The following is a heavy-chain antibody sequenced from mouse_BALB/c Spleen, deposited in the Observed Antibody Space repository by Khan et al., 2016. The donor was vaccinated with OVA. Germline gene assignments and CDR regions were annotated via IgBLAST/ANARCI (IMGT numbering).Heavy chain of an antibody. CDR3: TRRGRRSEFAY. CDR1: GYTFIDYT. J-gene: IGHJ3*01. Sequence: VQLQESGAELARPGVSVKISCKASGYTFIDYTMHWVKQSHAKSLDWIGFISTYNGDATYNQIFKGKATLTADKSSSTAYMELASLTSEDSAVYYCTRRGRRSEFAYWGQGTMVTVSA. CDR2: ISTYNGDA. D-gene: IGHD1-1*01. V-gene: IGHV1S137*01.